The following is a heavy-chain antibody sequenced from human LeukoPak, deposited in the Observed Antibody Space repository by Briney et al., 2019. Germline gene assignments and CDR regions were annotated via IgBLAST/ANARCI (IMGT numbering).Heavy chain of an antibody. CDR3: ARARRYRSSWYHDY. J-gene: IGHJ4*02. Sequence: GGSLRLSCAASGFSFSTYTMNWVRQAPGKGLVWVSYISSSSSTIYYADSVKGRFTISRDNANNSLYLQMNSLRDEDTAVYYCARARRYRSSWYHDYWGQGSLVTVSS. CDR1: GFSFSTYT. V-gene: IGHV3-48*02. D-gene: IGHD6-13*01. CDR2: ISSSSSTI.